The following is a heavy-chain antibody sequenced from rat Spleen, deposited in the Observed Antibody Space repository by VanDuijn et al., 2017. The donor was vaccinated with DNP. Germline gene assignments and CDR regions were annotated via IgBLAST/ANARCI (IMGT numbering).Heavy chain of an antibody. CDR2: IIYDGSRT. J-gene: IGHJ3*01. CDR1: GFTFSDYN. V-gene: IGHV5S10*01. CDR3: ARHEEYSSYVYGFAY. Sequence: EVQLVESGGGLVQPGRSLKLSCAASGFTFSDYNMAWVRQAPKKGLEWVATIIYDGSRTHYRDSVKGRFTISRDDAKNTQYLQMDSLRSEDTATYYCARHEEYSSYVYGFAYWGQGTLVTVSS. D-gene: IGHD1-2*01.